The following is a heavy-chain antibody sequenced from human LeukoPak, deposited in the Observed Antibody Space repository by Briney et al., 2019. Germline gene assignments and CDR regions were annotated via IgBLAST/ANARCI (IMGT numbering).Heavy chain of an antibody. V-gene: IGHV4-34*01. CDR1: GGSFSGYY. Sequence: PSETLSLTCAVYGGSFSGYYWSWIRHPPGKGLEGIGEINHSGSTNYNPSLKSRVTISVDTSKNQFSLKLSSVTAADTAVYYCARAVSGLVIRSPFGYWGQGTLVTVSS. CDR3: ARAVSGLVIRSPFGY. J-gene: IGHJ4*02. CDR2: INHSGST. D-gene: IGHD3-22*01.